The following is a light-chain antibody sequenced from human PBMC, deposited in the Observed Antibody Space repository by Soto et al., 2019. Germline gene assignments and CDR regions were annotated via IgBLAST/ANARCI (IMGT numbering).Light chain of an antibody. J-gene: IGLJ1*01. CDR1: SSDVGGYTY. Sequence: QSALTQPASVSGSPGQSITISCTGASSDVGGYTYVSWYQHHPGKAPKLMIYDVSNRPSGVSNRFSGSKSGNTASLTISGLQAEDEADYYCTSHTSGSTLYVFGPGTKVTVL. CDR2: DVS. CDR3: TSHTSGSTLYV. V-gene: IGLV2-14*03.